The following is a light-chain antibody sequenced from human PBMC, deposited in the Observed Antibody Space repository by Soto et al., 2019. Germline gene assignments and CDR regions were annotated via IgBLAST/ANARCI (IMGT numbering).Light chain of an antibody. Sequence: EIVMTQSPATLSVSPGERATLSCRASQSVSSNLAWYQQKPGQAPRLLIYGASTRATGIPARFSGSGSGTEFNLTISSLKSEDVAVYYCQQYNNWPLSFGQGNKVEIK. V-gene: IGKV3-15*01. CDR1: QSVSSN. CDR2: GAS. J-gene: IGKJ1*01. CDR3: QQYNNWPLS.